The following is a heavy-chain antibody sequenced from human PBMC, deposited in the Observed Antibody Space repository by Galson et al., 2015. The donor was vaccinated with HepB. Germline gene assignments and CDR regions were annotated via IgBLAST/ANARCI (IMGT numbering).Heavy chain of an antibody. Sequence: SVKVSCKASGGTFSSYAISWVRQAPGQGLEWMGGIIPIFGTANYAQKFQGRVTITADESTSTAYMELSSLRSEDTAVYYCAREKVDVYDSSGYTFGFFVDPWGQGTLVTVSS. CDR3: AREKVDVYDSSGYTFGFFVDP. V-gene: IGHV1-69*13. D-gene: IGHD3-22*01. J-gene: IGHJ5*02. CDR1: GGTFSSYA. CDR2: IIPIFGTA.